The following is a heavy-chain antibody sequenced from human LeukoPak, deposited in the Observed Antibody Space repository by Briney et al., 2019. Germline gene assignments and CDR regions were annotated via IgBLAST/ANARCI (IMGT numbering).Heavy chain of an antibody. D-gene: IGHD2-21*02. J-gene: IGHJ4*02. CDR1: GGSISSSSYY. Sequence: SETLSLTCTVSGGSISSSSYYWGWIRQPPGKGLEWIGSIYYSGSTYYNPSLKSRVTISVDTSKNQFSQKLSSVTAADTAVYYCAVRRVTHYYFDYWGQGTLVTVSS. V-gene: IGHV4-39*01. CDR2: IYYSGST. CDR3: AVRRVTHYYFDY.